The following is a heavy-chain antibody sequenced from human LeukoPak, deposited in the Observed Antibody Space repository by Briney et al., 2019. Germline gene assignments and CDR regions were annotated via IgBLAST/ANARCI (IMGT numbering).Heavy chain of an antibody. CDR2: ISSTTSYM. CDR3: AKDYGDYGRTYYMDV. J-gene: IGHJ6*03. D-gene: IGHD4-17*01. CDR1: GFTFSSYS. Sequence: GGSLRLSCAASGFTFSSYSMNWVRQAPGKGLEWVSSISSTTSYMYYAHSVKGRFTVSRDNAKNLLYLQINSLRAEDTAVYYCAKDYGDYGRTYYMDVWGEGTTVTISS. V-gene: IGHV3-21*06.